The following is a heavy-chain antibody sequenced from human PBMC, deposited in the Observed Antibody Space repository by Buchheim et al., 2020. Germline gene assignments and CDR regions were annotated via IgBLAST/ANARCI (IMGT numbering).Heavy chain of an antibody. J-gene: IGHJ4*01. CDR1: GFTFSNCV. CDR2: ISGSGDNT. D-gene: IGHD6-13*01. CDR3: AKSCQQMDMNFEY. V-gene: IGHV3-23*01. Sequence: EVQLLESGGGLVQPGGSLRLSCAASGFTFSNCVMSWVRQAPGKGLEWVSTISGSGDNTYYADSVKGRFTISRDNSENALYLQMNSLRAEDTAVYYCAKSCQQMDMNFEYWGQGTL.